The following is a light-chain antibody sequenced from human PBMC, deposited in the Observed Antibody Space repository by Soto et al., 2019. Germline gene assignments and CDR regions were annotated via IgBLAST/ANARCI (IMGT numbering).Light chain of an antibody. Sequence: QSALTQPASVSGSPGQSITISCTGTSTDVNGRNYVSWYQQHPGKAPKVIIYEVTNRPSGISHRFSGSKSGNTASPTISGLQAEDEADYYCCSYTSGTSVFGTGTKVTVL. J-gene: IGLJ1*01. CDR2: EVT. CDR1: STDVNGRNY. CDR3: CSYTSGTSV. V-gene: IGLV2-14*01.